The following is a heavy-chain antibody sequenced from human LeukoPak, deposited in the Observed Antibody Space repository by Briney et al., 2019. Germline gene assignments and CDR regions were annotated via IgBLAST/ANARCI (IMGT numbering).Heavy chain of an antibody. CDR1: GYSISSGYY. V-gene: IGHV4-38-2*02. Sequence: SETLSLTCTVSGYSISSGYYWGWIRQPPGKGLEWIGSIYHSGSTYYSPSLKSRVTISLDTSRNQVSLKLNSVTAADTAVYYCAKSNGYGLIDIWGQGTMVTVSS. CDR2: IYHSGST. J-gene: IGHJ3*02. CDR3: AKSNGYGLIDI. D-gene: IGHD3-22*01.